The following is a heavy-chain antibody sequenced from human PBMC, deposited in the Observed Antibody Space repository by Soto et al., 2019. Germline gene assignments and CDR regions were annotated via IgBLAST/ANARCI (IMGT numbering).Heavy chain of an antibody. CDR1: GGSISSYY. CDR3: ARVKQPHRFSYGMDV. CDR2: IYYSGRT. Sequence: QVQLQESGPGLVKPSETLSLTCTVSGGSISSYYWSWIRQPPGKGLEWIGYIYYSGRTNYNPSLKSRVTISVDTSKNQFSLKLSSVTAADTAVYYCARVKQPHRFSYGMDVWGQGTTVTVSS. V-gene: IGHV4-59*01. D-gene: IGHD6-13*01. J-gene: IGHJ6*02.